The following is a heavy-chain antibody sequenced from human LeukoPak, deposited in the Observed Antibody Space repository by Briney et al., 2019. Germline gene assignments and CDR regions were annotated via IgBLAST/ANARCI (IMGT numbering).Heavy chain of an antibody. V-gene: IGHV1-2*02. CDR2: INPNSGGT. Sequence: ASVKVSCKASGYTFNGYYKHWVRQAPGQGLEWMGWINPNSGGTNYAQKFQGRVTLTRDTSVTTAYMELSRLTSDDTSVYYCARDRGSFDAFNLWGQGTMVTVSS. J-gene: IGHJ3*01. D-gene: IGHD6-13*01. CDR3: ARDRGSFDAFNL. CDR1: GYTFNGYY.